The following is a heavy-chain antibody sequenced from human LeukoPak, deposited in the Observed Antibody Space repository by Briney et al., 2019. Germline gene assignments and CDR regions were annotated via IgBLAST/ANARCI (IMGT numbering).Heavy chain of an antibody. Sequence: PGGSLRLSCAASGFTFSDHYMDWVRQAPGKGLEWVGRIKNKANSYTTEYAASVKGRFTVSREDSKNALYLQMNSLKTEDTAVYYCVRAPRVDSGYQYYFDYRGQGTLVTVSS. D-gene: IGHD3-22*01. CDR1: GFTFSDHY. J-gene: IGHJ4*02. CDR3: VRAPRVDSGYQYYFDY. CDR2: IKNKANSYTT. V-gene: IGHV3-72*01.